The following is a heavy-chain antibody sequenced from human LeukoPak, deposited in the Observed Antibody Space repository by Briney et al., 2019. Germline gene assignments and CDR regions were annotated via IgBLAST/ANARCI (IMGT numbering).Heavy chain of an antibody. CDR3: AREFTGYGNTDY. D-gene: IGHD5-12*01. Sequence: GGSLRLSCTAAGFSLSMYWMSWVRQAPGKGLEWVANIRSHGVEKYYVDSVRGRFTISTDTAKNTLYLQMNSLRADDTAVYYCAREFTGYGNTDYWGQGTLLTVSS. CDR1: GFSLSMYW. J-gene: IGHJ4*02. V-gene: IGHV3-7*03. CDR2: IRSHGVEK.